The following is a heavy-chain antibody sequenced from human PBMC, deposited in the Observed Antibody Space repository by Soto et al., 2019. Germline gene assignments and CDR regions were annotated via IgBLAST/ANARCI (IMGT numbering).Heavy chain of an antibody. CDR3: ARGWSSSSPLDY. CDR2: ISAYNGKT. V-gene: IGHV1-18*01. J-gene: IGHJ4*02. CDR1: GYTFISYV. Sequence: QIQLVQSGVEVKKPGASVKVSCKASGYTFISYVISWVRQAPGQGLEWMGWISAYNGKTNYAQKFQGRVTMSTDTSTSTAYMELRSLISDDTAVYYCARGWSSSSPLDYWGQGAVVTVSS. D-gene: IGHD6-13*01.